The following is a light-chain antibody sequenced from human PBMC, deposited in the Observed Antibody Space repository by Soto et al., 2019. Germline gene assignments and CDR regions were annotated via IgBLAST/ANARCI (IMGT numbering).Light chain of an antibody. CDR3: QPYNSWA. CDR2: KAS. Sequence: QMTQSPSTLSASVGERVTITCRASQTIGAFLAWYQLKPGKAPNLLISKASNLQDGVPSRFSGSGSGTEFTLTITSLQPDVFATYYFQPYNSWAFGQGTKVEIK. J-gene: IGKJ1*01. V-gene: IGKV1-5*03. CDR1: QTIGAF.